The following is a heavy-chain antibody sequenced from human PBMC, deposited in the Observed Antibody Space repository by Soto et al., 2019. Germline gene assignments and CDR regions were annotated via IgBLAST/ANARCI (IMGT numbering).Heavy chain of an antibody. J-gene: IGHJ2*01. D-gene: IGHD6-13*01. Sequence: KPSETLSLTCTVSGGSISSGGYYWSWIRQHPGKGLEWIGYIYYSGSTYYNPSLKSRVTISVDTSKNQFSLKLSSVTAADTAVYYCARGGEQQREWYWYFDLWGRGTLVTVSS. CDR3: ARGGEQQREWYWYFDL. V-gene: IGHV4-31*03. CDR2: IYYSGST. CDR1: GGSISSGGYY.